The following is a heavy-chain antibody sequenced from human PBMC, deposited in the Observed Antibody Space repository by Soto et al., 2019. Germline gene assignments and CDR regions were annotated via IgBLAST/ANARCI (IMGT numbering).Heavy chain of an antibody. CDR3: ARLVSTSGLYDYVWGSYMDY. Sequence: PSETLSLTCTVSGGSISSSSYYWGWIRQPPGKGLEWIGSIYYSGSTYYNPSLKSRVTISVDTSKNQFSLKLSSVTAADTAVYYCARLVSTSGLYDYVWGSYMDYWGQGTLVTVSS. V-gene: IGHV4-39*01. J-gene: IGHJ4*02. CDR1: GGSISSSSYY. CDR2: IYYSGST. D-gene: IGHD3-16*01.